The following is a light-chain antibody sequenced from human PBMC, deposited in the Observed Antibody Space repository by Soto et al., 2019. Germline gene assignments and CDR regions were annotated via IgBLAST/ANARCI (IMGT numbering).Light chain of an antibody. CDR2: GAS. CDR1: QSVSNN. V-gene: IGKV3-15*01. J-gene: IGKJ2*01. CDR3: QQYNNWPPVYT. Sequence: IVMTQSPATLSVSPGERATLSCRASQSVSNNLAWYQQKPGQAPRLLIYGASNSATGVPARFSGGGSGTEFTLTISSLQSEDFALYFCQQYNNWPPVYTFGQGTKLEIK.